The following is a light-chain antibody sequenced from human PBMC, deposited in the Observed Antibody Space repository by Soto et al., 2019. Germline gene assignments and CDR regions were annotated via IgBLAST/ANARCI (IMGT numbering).Light chain of an antibody. CDR2: AAS. V-gene: IGKV1-39*01. CDR3: QQSYSTPRGLT. J-gene: IGKJ4*01. CDR1: QRINNY. Sequence: IQMTQSPSSLSASVGDRVTITCRASQRINNYLNWYQQKPGKAPNLLIYAASSLQSGVPSRFSGSGSGTDFTLTISSLQPEDFATYYCQQSYSTPRGLTFGGGTKVDI.